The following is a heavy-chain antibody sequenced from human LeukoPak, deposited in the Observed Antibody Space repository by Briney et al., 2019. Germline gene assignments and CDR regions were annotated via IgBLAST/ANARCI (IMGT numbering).Heavy chain of an antibody. D-gene: IGHD3-16*01. CDR2: ISYDGSNK. J-gene: IGHJ6*02. CDR3: ARERAGGQNYYYYGMDV. V-gene: IGHV3-30-3*01. Sequence: GGSLRLSCAASGFTFSSYAMHWVRQAPGKGLEWVAVISYDGSNKYYADSVKGRFTISRDNSKNTLYLQMNSLRAEDTAVYYCARERAGGQNYYYYGMDVWGQGTTVTVS. CDR1: GFTFSSYA.